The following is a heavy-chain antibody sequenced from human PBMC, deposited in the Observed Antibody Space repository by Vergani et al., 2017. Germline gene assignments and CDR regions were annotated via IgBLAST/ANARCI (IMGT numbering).Heavy chain of an antibody. CDR3: PRWGVRDMSFDL. D-gene: IGHD3-10*01. CDR2: INTLTRSV. V-gene: IGHV7-4-1*02. J-gene: IGHJ4*02. Sequence: QVQLVQSGSDLRKPGASVTLSCKASGYSFVNYAINWLRQAPGHGLEWMGCINTLTRSVTYAKGFTGRFVFSLDTSVSTAYLPISSLKPEDSAVYYCPRWGVRDMSFDLWGPGALVTVSS. CDR1: GYSFVNYA.